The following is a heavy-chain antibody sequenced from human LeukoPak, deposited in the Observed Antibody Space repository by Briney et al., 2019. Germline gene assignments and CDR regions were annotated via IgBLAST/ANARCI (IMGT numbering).Heavy chain of an antibody. CDR2: ISYDGSNK. J-gene: IGHJ4*02. D-gene: IGHD6-13*01. CDR3: ARGGAAGSEIDY. CDR1: GFTFSSYG. Sequence: GGSLRLSCAASGFTFSSYGMHWVRQAPGKGLEWVAVISYDGSNKYYADSEKGRFTISRDKSKNTLYLQMNSLRAEDTAVYYCARGGAAGSEIDYWGQGTLVTVSS. V-gene: IGHV3-30*19.